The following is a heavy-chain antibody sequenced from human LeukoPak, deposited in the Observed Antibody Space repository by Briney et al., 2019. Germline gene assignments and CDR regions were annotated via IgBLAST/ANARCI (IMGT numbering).Heavy chain of an antibody. CDR1: GGSFSGYY. CDR3: ARGAGSGSYYFDY. Sequence: PSETLSLTCAVYGGSFSGYYWSWIRQPPGKGLEWIGEINHSGSTNYNPSLTSRVTISVDTSKNQFSLKLSSVTAADTAVYYCARGAGSGSYYFDYWGQGTLVTVSS. CDR2: INHSGST. J-gene: IGHJ4*02. V-gene: IGHV4-34*01. D-gene: IGHD1-26*01.